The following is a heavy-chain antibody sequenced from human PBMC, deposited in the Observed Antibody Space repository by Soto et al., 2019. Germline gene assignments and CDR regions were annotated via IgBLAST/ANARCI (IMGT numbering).Heavy chain of an antibody. J-gene: IGHJ4*02. CDR1: GGTFSSYT. CDR2: IIPILCIA. D-gene: IGHD3-10*01. Sequence: QVQLVQSGAEVKKPGSSVKVSCKASGGTFSSYTISWVRQAPGQGLEWMGRIIPILCIANYAQKFQGRVTITADKSTRTAYMELSSLRSEDTAVYYCARGRYYGSACLDYWGQGTLVTVSS. V-gene: IGHV1-69*02. CDR3: ARGRYYGSACLDY.